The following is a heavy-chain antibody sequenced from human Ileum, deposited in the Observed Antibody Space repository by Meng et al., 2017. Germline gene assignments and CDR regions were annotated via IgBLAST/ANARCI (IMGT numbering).Heavy chain of an antibody. V-gene: IGHV4-34*01. CDR3: ARGRYGDSRRGGYFQH. D-gene: IGHD4-17*01. Sequence: QAQLQQWGAGLLKPSEALSLTCAFYGGSFSGYYWSWIRQPPGKGLEWIGEINHSGSTNYNPSLKSRVTISVDTSKNQFSLKLSSVTAADTAVYYCARGRYGDSRRGGYFQHWGQGTLVTVSS. J-gene: IGHJ1*01. CDR1: GGSFSGYY. CDR2: INHSGST.